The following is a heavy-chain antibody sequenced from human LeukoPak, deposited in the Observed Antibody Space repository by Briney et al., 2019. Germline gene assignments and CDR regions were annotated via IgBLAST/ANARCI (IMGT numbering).Heavy chain of an antibody. J-gene: IGHJ3*02. D-gene: IGHD5/OR15-5a*01. V-gene: IGHV4-31*11. CDR2: IYYSGTT. Sequence: SETLSLTCAVSGFSVSSEYYWGWIRQHPGKALEWIGYIYYSGTTYQNPSHKSRLVISVDTSKNQFSLNLSSVTAADTAVYYCARRSVYGDAFDIWGQGTMVTVFS. CDR1: GFSVSSEYY. CDR3: ARRSVYGDAFDI.